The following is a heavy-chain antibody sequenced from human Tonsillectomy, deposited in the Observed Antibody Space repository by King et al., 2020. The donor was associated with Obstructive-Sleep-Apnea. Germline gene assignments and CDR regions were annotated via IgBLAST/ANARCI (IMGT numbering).Heavy chain of an antibody. D-gene: IGHD3-10*01. CDR3: AKDLAGRKPDYYGSGSYNY. CDR2: ISGRGGST. V-gene: IGHV3-23*04. Sequence: VQLVESGGGLVQPGGSLRLSCASSGFTFSTYAMSWVRQAPGKGLEWVSVISGRGGSTYYADSVKGRFTISIDNSKNKLYLQMSSLRVAETAIYYCAKDLAGRKPDYYGSGSYNYWGQGTLVTVSS. J-gene: IGHJ4*02. CDR1: GFTFSTYA.